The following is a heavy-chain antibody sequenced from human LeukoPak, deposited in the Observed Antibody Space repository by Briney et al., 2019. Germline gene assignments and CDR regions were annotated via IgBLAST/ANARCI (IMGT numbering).Heavy chain of an antibody. Sequence: SETLSLTCAVYGGSFSGYYWSWIRQPPGKGREWIGEINHSGSTNYNPSLKSRVTISVDTSKNQFSLKLSSVTAADTAVYYCARLLRQYYYGSGSYNYYYYYMDVWGKGTTVTISS. D-gene: IGHD3-10*01. CDR2: INHSGST. J-gene: IGHJ6*03. CDR3: ARLLRQYYYGSGSYNYYYYYMDV. CDR1: GGSFSGYY. V-gene: IGHV4-34*01.